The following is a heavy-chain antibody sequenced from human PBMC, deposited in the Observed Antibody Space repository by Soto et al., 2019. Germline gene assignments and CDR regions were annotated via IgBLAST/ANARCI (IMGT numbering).Heavy chain of an antibody. V-gene: IGHV3-53*01. D-gene: IGHD5-18*01. CDR1: GFTVSSNY. J-gene: IGHJ6*02. Sequence: GGSLRLSCAASGFTVSSNYMSWVRQAPGKGLEWVSVIYSGGSTYYADSVKGRFTISRDNSKNTLYLQMNSLRAEDTAVYYCAREGIQLWYGMDVWGQGTTVTVSS. CDR3: AREGIQLWYGMDV. CDR2: IYSGGST.